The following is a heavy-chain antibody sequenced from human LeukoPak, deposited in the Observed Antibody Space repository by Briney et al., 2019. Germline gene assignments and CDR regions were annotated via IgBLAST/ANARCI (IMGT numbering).Heavy chain of an antibody. CDR3: VIVVEPPDSDGFDV. CDR1: GFTFSSYA. D-gene: IGHD1-14*01. V-gene: IGHV3-74*01. Sequence: GGSLRLSCAASGFTFSSYAMSWVRQAPGKGLVWVSLINADGSTTTYAESVKGRFTNSRDNARNTVSLQMNSLTIEDTAVYYCVIVVEPPDSDGFDVWGQGTMITVSS. J-gene: IGHJ3*01. CDR2: INADGSTT.